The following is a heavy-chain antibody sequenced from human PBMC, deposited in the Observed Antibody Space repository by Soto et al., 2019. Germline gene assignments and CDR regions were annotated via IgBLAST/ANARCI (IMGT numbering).Heavy chain of an antibody. J-gene: IGHJ4*02. Sequence: QVQLQESGPGLVKPSETLSLTCTVSGGSISSYYWSWIRQPPGKGLKWIGDIYYSGSTNYNPSLKSRVTISVDTSRNQFSLKLRSVTAADTAVYYCARGYCSGGSCHLFDYWGQGTLVTVSS. CDR2: IYYSGST. CDR1: GGSISSYY. V-gene: IGHV4-59*01. D-gene: IGHD2-15*01. CDR3: ARGYCSGGSCHLFDY.